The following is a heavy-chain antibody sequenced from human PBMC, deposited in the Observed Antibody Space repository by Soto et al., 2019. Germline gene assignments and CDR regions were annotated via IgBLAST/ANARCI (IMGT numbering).Heavy chain of an antibody. V-gene: IGHV1-18*01. CDR2: ISAYNGNT. CDR1: GYTFTSYG. D-gene: IGHD4-17*01. Sequence: GASMQVSCKASGYTFTSYGISWVRQAPGQGLEWMGWISAYNGNTNYAQKLQGRVTMTTDTSTSTAYMELRSLRSDDTAVYYCARDPSDHGDYLFDYWGQGTLVTVPS. J-gene: IGHJ4*02. CDR3: ARDPSDHGDYLFDY.